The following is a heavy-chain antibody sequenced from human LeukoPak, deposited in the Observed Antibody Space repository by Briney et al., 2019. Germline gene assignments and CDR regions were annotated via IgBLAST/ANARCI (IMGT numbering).Heavy chain of an antibody. V-gene: IGHV3-21*01. CDR2: ISSSSSSYI. CDR1: GGSISSSS. Sequence: PSETLSLTCTVSGGSISSSSYYWGWIRQPPGKGLEWVSSISSSSSSYIYYADSVKGRFTISRDNAKNSLYLQMNSLRAEDTAVYYCARSRDYYYMDVWGKGTTVTVSS. CDR3: ARSRDYYYMDV. J-gene: IGHJ6*03.